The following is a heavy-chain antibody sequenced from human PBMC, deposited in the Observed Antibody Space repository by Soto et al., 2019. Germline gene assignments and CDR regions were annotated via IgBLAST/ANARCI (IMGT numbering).Heavy chain of an antibody. CDR3: AKDDSRGDYGYYYYGMDV. V-gene: IGHV3-30*18. Sequence: GGSLRLSCAASGFTFSSYGMHWVRQAPGKGLEWVAVISYDGSNKYYADSVEGRFTISRDNSKNTLYLQMNSLRAEDTAVYYCAKDDSRGDYGYYYYGMDVWGQGTTVTVSS. D-gene: IGHD4-17*01. CDR1: GFTFSSYG. CDR2: ISYDGSNK. J-gene: IGHJ6*02.